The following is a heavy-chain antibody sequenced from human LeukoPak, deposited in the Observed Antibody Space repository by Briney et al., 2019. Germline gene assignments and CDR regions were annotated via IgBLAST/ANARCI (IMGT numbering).Heavy chain of an antibody. V-gene: IGHV4-30-4*08. CDR3: AREVVVPAASKSYNWFDP. Sequence: PSQTLSLTCTVSGGSISSGDYYWSWIRQPPGKGLEWIGYIYYSGSTYYNPSLKSRVTISVDTSKNQFSLKLSSVTAADTAVYYCAREVVVPAASKSYNWFDPWGQGTLVTVSS. J-gene: IGHJ5*02. CDR1: GGSISSGDYY. CDR2: IYYSGST. D-gene: IGHD2-2*01.